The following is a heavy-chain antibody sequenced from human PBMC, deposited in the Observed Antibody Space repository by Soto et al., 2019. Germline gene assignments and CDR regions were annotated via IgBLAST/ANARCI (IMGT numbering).Heavy chain of an antibody. V-gene: IGHV1-8*01. Sequence: QVQLVQSGAEVKKPGASVKVSCKASGYTFTSYDINWVRQATGQGLEWMGWMNPNSGNTGYAQKFQGRVTMTKNTSISTAYMARSSLRSEDPAVYYWAREKTSYGMAVWGQGTTVTVSS. CDR3: AREKTSYGMAV. J-gene: IGHJ6*02. CDR2: MNPNSGNT. CDR1: GYTFTSYD.